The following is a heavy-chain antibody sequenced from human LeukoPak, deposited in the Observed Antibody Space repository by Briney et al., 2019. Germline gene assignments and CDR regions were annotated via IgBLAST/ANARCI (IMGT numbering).Heavy chain of an antibody. V-gene: IGHV4-59*01. J-gene: IGHJ6*02. Sequence: PSETLSLTCTVSGGSISSYYWSWIRQPPGKGLVWIGYIYYSGSTNYNPSLKSRVTISVDTSKNQFSLKLSSVTAADTAVYYCARGGRAGDDFWSGYRINYYYGMDVWGQGTTVTVSS. CDR2: IYYSGST. CDR1: GGSISSYY. D-gene: IGHD3-3*01. CDR3: ARGGRAGDDFWSGYRINYYYGMDV.